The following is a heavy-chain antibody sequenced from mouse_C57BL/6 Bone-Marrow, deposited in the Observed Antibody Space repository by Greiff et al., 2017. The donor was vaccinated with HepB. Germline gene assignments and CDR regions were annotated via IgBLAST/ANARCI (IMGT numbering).Heavy chain of an antibody. CDR1: GFDFSSYW. CDR2: INPDSSTI. J-gene: IGHJ4*01. CDR3: ARTYNSNTCAMDD. V-gene: IGHV4-1*01. D-gene: IGHD2-5*01. Sequence: EVQGVESGGGLVQPGGSLKLSCAASGFDFSSYWMSWVRRAPGKGLEWIGEINPDSSTINYAPSLKDKFIITRDNAKNTLYLQMSKVRSEDTALYYCARTYNSNTCAMDDWGQGTTVTVSS.